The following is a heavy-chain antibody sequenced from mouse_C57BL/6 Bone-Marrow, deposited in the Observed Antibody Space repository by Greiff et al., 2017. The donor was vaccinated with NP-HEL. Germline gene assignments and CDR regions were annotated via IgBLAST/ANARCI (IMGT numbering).Heavy chain of an antibody. V-gene: IGHV1-19*01. CDR1: GYTFTDYY. CDR2: INPYNGGT. J-gene: IGHJ1*03. Sequence: EVQLVESGPVLVKPGASVKMSCKASGYTFTDYYMNWVKQSHGKSLEWIGVINPYNGGTSYNQKFKGKATLTVDKSSSTAYMELNSLTSEDSAVYYCARPPGSSYGYWYFDVWGTGTTVTVSS. D-gene: IGHD1-1*01. CDR3: ARPPGSSYGYWYFDV.